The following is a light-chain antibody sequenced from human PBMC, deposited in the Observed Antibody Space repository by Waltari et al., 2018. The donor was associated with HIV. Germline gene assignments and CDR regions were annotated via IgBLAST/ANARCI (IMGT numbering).Light chain of an antibody. V-gene: IGKV1-8*01. CDR1: QNISSF. J-gene: IGKJ2*01. Sequence: AIRMTQSPSSFSASTGDRVTITCRANQNISSFLAWYQQKPGKAPKVLIYATSTLQSGVPSRFVGSGSGTDFSLTINCLQSEDFALYYCQQYYDYPRTFGQGTHLAIK. CDR2: ATS. CDR3: QQYYDYPRT.